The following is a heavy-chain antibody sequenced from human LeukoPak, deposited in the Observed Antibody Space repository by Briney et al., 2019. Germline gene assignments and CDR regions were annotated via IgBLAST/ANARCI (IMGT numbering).Heavy chain of an antibody. CDR2: IRSGATTI. CDR1: GFSFSDYY. Sequence: GGSLRLSCEASGFSFSDYYMSWIRQPPGKGLEWIAYIRSGATTIYYADSVKGRFTISRDDAKNSLSLQMNSLRAEDTAVYYCARFMIREVTADNWFDPWGQGTLVTVSS. J-gene: IGHJ5*02. CDR3: ARFMIREVTADNWFDP. V-gene: IGHV3-11*01. D-gene: IGHD3-10*01.